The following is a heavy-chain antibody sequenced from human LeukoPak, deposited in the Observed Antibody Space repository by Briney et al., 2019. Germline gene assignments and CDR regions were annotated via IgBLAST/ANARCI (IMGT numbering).Heavy chain of an antibody. D-gene: IGHD3-22*01. CDR1: GGSISSYY. J-gene: IGHJ6*02. CDR3: ARGFYYYYGMDV. Sequence: SETLSLTCTVSGGSISSYYWSWIRQPPGKGLEWIGYIYYSGSTNYNPSLKSRVTISVDTSKNQFSLKLSSVTAADTAVYYCARGFYYYYGMDVWGQGTTVTVSS. CDR2: IYYSGST. V-gene: IGHV4-59*12.